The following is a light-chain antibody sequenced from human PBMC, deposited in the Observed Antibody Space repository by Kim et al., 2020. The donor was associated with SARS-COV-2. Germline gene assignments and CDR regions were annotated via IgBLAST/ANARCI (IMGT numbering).Light chain of an antibody. CDR2: GAS. CDR1: HMVSRVD. J-gene: IGKJ4*01. V-gene: IGKV3-20*01. Sequence: WLPGDRVTFSGRASHMVSRVDLSCYKQQPGQSPRLLISGASSSAPGIPDRFSGRGSGTDFTLTISRLEPEDFAVFYCQQFGSSLTFGGGTKLEI. CDR3: QQFGSSLT.